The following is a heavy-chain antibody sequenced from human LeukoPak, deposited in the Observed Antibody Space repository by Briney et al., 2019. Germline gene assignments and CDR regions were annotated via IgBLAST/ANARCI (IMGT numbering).Heavy chain of an antibody. D-gene: IGHD2-15*01. J-gene: IGHJ3*02. CDR3: ARAMPPAALYI. CDR1: GFTFSSYG. Sequence: GGSLRLSCAASGFTFSSYGMHWVRQAQGKGLEWVAIMRYDGINKYYADSVKGRFTIFRGNSKKTLYLQMKSLRGEDTAVYYCARAMPPAALYIWGQGTMVTVSS. V-gene: IGHV3-30*02. CDR2: MRYDGINK.